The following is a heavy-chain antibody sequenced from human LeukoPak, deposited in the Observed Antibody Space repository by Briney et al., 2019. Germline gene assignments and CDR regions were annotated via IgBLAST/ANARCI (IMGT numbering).Heavy chain of an antibody. CDR2: ISGSGGST. CDR3: APSASRLWFGELTPFDY. Sequence: GGSLRLSCAASGFNFNYAWMTWVRQAPGKGLEWVSAISGSGGSTYYADSVKGRFTISRDNSKNTLYLQMNSLRAEDTAVYYCAPSASRLWFGELTPFDYWGQGTLVTVSS. CDR1: GFNFNYAW. D-gene: IGHD3-10*01. V-gene: IGHV3-23*01. J-gene: IGHJ4*02.